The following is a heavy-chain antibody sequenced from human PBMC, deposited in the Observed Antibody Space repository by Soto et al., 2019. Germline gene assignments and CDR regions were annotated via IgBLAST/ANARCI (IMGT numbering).Heavy chain of an antibody. D-gene: IGHD3-22*01. V-gene: IGHV4-39*07. Sequence: SETLSLTCTVSGGYISSSSYYWGWIRQPPGKGLEWIGSIYYSGSTYYNPSLESRVTISVDTSKNQFSLKLISVTAADTAVYYCARISIDSSGYSPYCYYAMDIWGQGTTVTVSS. J-gene: IGHJ6*02. CDR2: IYYSGST. CDR3: ARISIDSSGYSPYCYYAMDI. CDR1: GGYISSSSYY.